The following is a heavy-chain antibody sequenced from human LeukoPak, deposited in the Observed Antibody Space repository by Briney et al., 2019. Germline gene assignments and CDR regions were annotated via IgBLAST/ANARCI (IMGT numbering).Heavy chain of an antibody. D-gene: IGHD1-26*01. CDR1: GGSFSGYY. V-gene: IGHV4-34*01. J-gene: IGHJ4*02. CDR3: ARGPRFVGATPTFDY. CDR2: INHSGST. Sequence: PSETLSLTCAVYGGSFSGYYWSWIRQPPGKGLEWIGEINHSGSTNYNPSLKSRVTISVDTSKNQFSLKLSSVTAADTAVYYCARGPRFVGATPTFDYWGQGTLVTVSS.